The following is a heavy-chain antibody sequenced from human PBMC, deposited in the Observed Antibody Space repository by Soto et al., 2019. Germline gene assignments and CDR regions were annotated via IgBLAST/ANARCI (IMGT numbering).Heavy chain of an antibody. J-gene: IGHJ5*01. CDR1: GRSISGSNDY. D-gene: IGHD6-13*01. CDR3: ARDASSSWFDS. Sequence: XETLSLPCTVSGRSISGSNDYWSWIRQPPGRGLEWIGYIYYNGRSNSNPSLKSRISMSVDTSKNQFSLRLRSVTAADTALYYCARDASSSWFDSWGLGTLVTVSS. CDR2: IYYNGRS. V-gene: IGHV4-61*01.